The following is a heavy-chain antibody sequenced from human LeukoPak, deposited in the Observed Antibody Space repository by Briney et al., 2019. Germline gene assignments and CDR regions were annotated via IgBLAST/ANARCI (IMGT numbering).Heavy chain of an antibody. V-gene: IGHV3-9*01. CDR1: GFTFDDYA. Sequence: GGSLRLSCAASGFTFDDYAMHWVRQAPGKGLEWVSGISWNSGSIGYADSVKGRFTISRDNAKNSLYLQMNSLRPEGTALYYCAKDMEAAAGPFDYWGQGTLVTVSS. D-gene: IGHD6-13*01. CDR3: AKDMEAAAGPFDY. J-gene: IGHJ4*02. CDR2: ISWNSGSI.